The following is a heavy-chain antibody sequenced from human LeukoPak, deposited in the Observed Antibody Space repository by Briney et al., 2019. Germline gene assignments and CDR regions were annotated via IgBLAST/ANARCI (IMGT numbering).Heavy chain of an antibody. V-gene: IGHV3-30*01. Sequence: GRSLRLSCAVSGFTFRSYAMHWVREAPGNGLEWVAVISYDGSNKYYADSVKCRFTISIDNSKKTLYLQMNSLRAEDTGVYYCARPQDRNWNLISNDAFDSWGQGTMVTVSS. J-gene: IGHJ3*02. CDR2: ISYDGSNK. D-gene: IGHD1-7*01. CDR3: ARPQDRNWNLISNDAFDS. CDR1: GFTFRSYA.